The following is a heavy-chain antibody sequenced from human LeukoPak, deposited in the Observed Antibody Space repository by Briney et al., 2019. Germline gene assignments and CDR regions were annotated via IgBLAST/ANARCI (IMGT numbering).Heavy chain of an antibody. D-gene: IGHD6-13*01. CDR3: ARHLSSSWNFDY. CDR1: GGSISSHY. V-gene: IGHV4-59*08. J-gene: IGHJ4*02. CDR2: IYSSGIT. Sequence: SETLSLTCTVSGGSISSHYWTWIRQPPGKGLEWIGYIYSSGITNYNPSLTSRLTISADTSSNQFSLDLRSMTAADTAVYYCARHLSSSWNFDYWGRGTLVTVSS.